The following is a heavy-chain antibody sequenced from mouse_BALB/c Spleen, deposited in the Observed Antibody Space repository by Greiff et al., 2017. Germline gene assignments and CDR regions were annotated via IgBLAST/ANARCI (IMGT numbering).Heavy chain of an antibody. D-gene: IGHD4-1*01. CDR3: ARDLTGTDWYFDV. J-gene: IGHJ1*01. Sequence: EVQGVESGGGLVKPGGSLKLSCAASGFTFSDYYMYWVRQTPEKRLEWVATISDGGSYTYYPDSVKGRFTISRDNAKNNLYLQMSSLKSEDTAMYYCARDLTGTDWYFDVWGAGTTVTVSS. CDR2: ISDGGSYT. V-gene: IGHV5-4*02. CDR1: GFTFSDYY.